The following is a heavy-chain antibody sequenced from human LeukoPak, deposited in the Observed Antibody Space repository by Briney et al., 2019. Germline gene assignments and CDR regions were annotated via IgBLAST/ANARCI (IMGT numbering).Heavy chain of an antibody. CDR2: INQDGSEK. V-gene: IGHV3-7*01. CDR1: GFSFSSYW. CDR3: AKDAEKD. Sequence: GGSLRLSCAGSGFSFSSYWLSWVRQAPGKGLEWVANINQDGSEKHYADSAKGRFTISRDNAKNSVYLQMNSLRTDDTAVYYCAKDAEKDWGQGTLVTVSS. J-gene: IGHJ4*02.